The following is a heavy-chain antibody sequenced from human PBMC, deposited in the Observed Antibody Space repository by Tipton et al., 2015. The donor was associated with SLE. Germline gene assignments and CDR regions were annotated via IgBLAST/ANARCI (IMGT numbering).Heavy chain of an antibody. V-gene: IGHV4-59*01. CDR2: FYYSGIT. CDR3: ARVWSGYSSSYFDL. Sequence: TLSLTCAVSGGSITTYYWSWIRQSPGKGLEWIGYFYYSGITKYNPSLKSRVTMSVDTSKNHFSVKLSSVTAADTAIYYCARVWSGYSSSYFDLWGRGTLVTVSS. J-gene: IGHJ2*01. CDR1: GGSITTYY. D-gene: IGHD3-3*01.